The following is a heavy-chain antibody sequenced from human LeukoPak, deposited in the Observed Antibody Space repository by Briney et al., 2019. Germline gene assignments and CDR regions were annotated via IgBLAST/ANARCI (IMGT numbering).Heavy chain of an antibody. Sequence: SVKVSCKASGGTFSSYAISWVRQAPGQGLERMGGIIPIFGAANYAQKFQGRVTSTTDEATSTAYMGLSSLRSEDTAVYYCARDPSYCGGDCYSVWGQGTLVTVSS. CDR3: ARDPSYCGGDCYSV. V-gene: IGHV1-69*05. CDR1: GGTFSSYA. J-gene: IGHJ4*02. D-gene: IGHD2-21*02. CDR2: IIPIFGAA.